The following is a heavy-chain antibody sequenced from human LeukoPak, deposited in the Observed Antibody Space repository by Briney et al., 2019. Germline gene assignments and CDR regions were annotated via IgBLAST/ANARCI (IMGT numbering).Heavy chain of an antibody. Sequence: ASVKVSCKASGYTFTGYYMHWVRQAPGQGLEWMGWINPNSGGTNYAQKFQGRVTMTRDTSISTAYMELSRLRSDDTAVYYCSGGAAVAPKDYYYYGMDVWGQGTTVTVSS. CDR2: INPNSGGT. J-gene: IGHJ6*02. D-gene: IGHD6-13*01. CDR1: GYTFTGYY. CDR3: SGGAAVAPKDYYYYGMDV. V-gene: IGHV1-2*02.